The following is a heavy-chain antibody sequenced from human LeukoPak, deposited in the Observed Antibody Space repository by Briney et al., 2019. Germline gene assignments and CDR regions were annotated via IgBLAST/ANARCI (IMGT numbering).Heavy chain of an antibody. D-gene: IGHD4-17*01. Sequence: GGSLRLSCAASGFTFSVYNMNWVRQAPGKGLEWVSLISSDTSYIHYADSVKGRFTISRDNAKNSVFLQMNSLRAEDTAVYYCARDTSTVTNREFDYWGQGTLVTVSS. CDR3: ARDTSTVTNREFDY. J-gene: IGHJ4*02. V-gene: IGHV3-21*01. CDR2: ISSDTSYI. CDR1: GFTFSVYN.